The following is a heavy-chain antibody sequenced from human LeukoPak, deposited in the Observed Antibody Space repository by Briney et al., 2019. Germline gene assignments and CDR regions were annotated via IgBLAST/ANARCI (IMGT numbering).Heavy chain of an antibody. CDR2: ISSSSTII. D-gene: IGHD6-13*01. Sequence: GGSLRLSCAASGFTFSNYGMNWARQAPGKGLEWVSYISSSSTIIYYADSVKGRFTISRDNAKSSLYLQMNSLRAEDTAVYYCARVGSPIAAAGTVYWGQGTLVTVSS. V-gene: IGHV3-48*01. CDR1: GFTFSNYG. CDR3: ARVGSPIAAAGTVY. J-gene: IGHJ4*02.